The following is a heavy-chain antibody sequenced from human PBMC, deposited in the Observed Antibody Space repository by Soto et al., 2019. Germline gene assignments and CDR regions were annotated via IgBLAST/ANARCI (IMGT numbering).Heavy chain of an antibody. CDR1: GFTFSSYA. Sequence: GGSLRLSCAASGFTFSSYAMSWVRQASGKGLEWVAATSYDGANKYYADSVKVRFTVSRDNSENTLDLRMNSLRAEDTALYYCAGVHYADESVSTSWGQGTLVTVSS. CDR3: AGVHYADESVSTS. D-gene: IGHD2-2*01. V-gene: IGHV3-30-3*01. J-gene: IGHJ5*01. CDR2: TSYDGANK.